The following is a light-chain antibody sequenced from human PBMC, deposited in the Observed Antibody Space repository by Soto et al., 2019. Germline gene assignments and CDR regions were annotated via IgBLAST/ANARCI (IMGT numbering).Light chain of an antibody. J-gene: IGKJ1*01. CDR3: QQFANSWT. Sequence: DIQMTQSPSSLSASVGDRVTITCRASQSISGWLTWYQQKPGKAPKLLIYEASTLHSGVPSRFSGSGSGTEFTLTISSLQPEDFATYYCQQFANSWTFGQGTKVDIK. V-gene: IGKV1-5*01. CDR2: EAS. CDR1: QSISGW.